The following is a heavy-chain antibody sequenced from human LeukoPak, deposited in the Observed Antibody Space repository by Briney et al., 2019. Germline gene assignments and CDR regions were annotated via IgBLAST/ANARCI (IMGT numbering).Heavy chain of an antibody. CDR1: NDSISSYY. CDR2: ISYSGST. V-gene: IGHV4-59*01. CDR3: ARVVWSGSTYYYYYMDV. J-gene: IGHJ6*03. D-gene: IGHD3-3*01. Sequence: SETLSLTCTVSNDSISSYYWSWFRQPPGKGLEWIGYISYSGSTSYDPSLSSRITISVDTSKSQFSLKMSSVTAVDTAVYYCARVVWSGSTYYYYYMDVWGKGTTVTVSS.